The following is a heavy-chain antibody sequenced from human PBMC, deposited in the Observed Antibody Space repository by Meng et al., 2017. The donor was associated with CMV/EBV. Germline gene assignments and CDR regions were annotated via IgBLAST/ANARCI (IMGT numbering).Heavy chain of an antibody. D-gene: IGHD6-6*01. J-gene: IGHJ6*02. CDR2: IKSKTDGGTT. Sequence: GESLKISCAASGFTFSNAWMSWVRQAPGKGLEWVGRIKSKTDGGTTDYAAPVKGRFTISREDSKNTLYLQMNSLKTEDTAVYYCTTRTSSSDPYYYYGMDVWGQGTTVTVSS. CDR1: GFTFSNAW. CDR3: TTRTSSSDPYYYYGMDV. V-gene: IGHV3-15*01.